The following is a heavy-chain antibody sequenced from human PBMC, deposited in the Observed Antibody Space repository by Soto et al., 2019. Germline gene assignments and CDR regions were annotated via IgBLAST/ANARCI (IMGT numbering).Heavy chain of an antibody. CDR1: GYTFTSYG. CDR2: ISAYNGNT. CDR3: ARDTTVTTFGPPTPMIEQSNGMDV. V-gene: IGHV1-18*01. D-gene: IGHD4-17*01. J-gene: IGHJ6*02. Sequence: QVQLVQSGSEVKNPGASVKVSCKASGYTFTSYGISGVRQAPGQGLEWMGWISAYNGNTNYAQKLQGRVTLTTDTSPSTACMELRSLRSDDTAVYYCARDTTVTTFGPPTPMIEQSNGMDVWGQGTTVTVSS.